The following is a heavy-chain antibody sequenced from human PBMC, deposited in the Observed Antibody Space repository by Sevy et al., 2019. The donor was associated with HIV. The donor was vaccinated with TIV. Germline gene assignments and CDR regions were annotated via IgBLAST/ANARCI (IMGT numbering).Heavy chain of an antibody. Sequence: GGSLRLSCAASGFIFSSYSMNRVRQAPGKGLEWISYISTGSTTIYYADSVKGRFTVSRDNARSSLFLQMNSLRDEDTAVYYCAIDPRDGGDYWGQGTLVTFSS. V-gene: IGHV3-48*02. CDR1: GFIFSSYS. J-gene: IGHJ4*02. CDR2: ISTGSTTI. D-gene: IGHD3-16*01. CDR3: AIDPRDGGDY.